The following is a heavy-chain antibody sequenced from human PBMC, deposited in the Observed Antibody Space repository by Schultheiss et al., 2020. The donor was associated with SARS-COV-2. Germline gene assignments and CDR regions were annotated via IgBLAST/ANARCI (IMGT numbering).Heavy chain of an antibody. Sequence: SETLSLTCAVYGGSISSYYWSWIRQPPGKGLEWIGYIYYSGSTNYNPSLKSRVTMSVDTSKNQFSLKLSSVTAADTAVYYCARGRSHIVVVPAASQYYFDYWGQGTLVTVSS. CDR1: GGSISSYY. J-gene: IGHJ4*02. D-gene: IGHD2-2*01. CDR2: IYYSGST. CDR3: ARGRSHIVVVPAASQYYFDY. V-gene: IGHV4-59*12.